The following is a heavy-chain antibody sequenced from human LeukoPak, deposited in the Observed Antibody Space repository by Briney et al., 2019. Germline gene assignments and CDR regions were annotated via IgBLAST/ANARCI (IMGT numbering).Heavy chain of an antibody. J-gene: IGHJ4*02. CDR3: ATDSYDSSGYYHAFDC. CDR1: GYSFTTYG. V-gene: IGHV1-18*01. D-gene: IGHD3-22*01. Sequence: EASVKVSCKAPGYSFTTYGISWVRQAPGQGLEWMGWISPENGNTNYAQKLQGRVTMTTDTSTSTAYMELRSLTYDDSAVYYCATDSYDSSGYYHAFDCRGQGTLVTVSS. CDR2: ISPENGNT.